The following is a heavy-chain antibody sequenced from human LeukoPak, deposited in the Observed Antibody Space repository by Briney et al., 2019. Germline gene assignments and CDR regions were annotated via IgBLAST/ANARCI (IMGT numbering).Heavy chain of an antibody. V-gene: IGHV3-53*01. CDR3: ARAPDYYYGMDV. Sequence: GGSLRLSCAASGFTASSNYMSWVRQAPGKGLEWVSVIYSGGSTYYADSVKGRFTISRDNSKNTLYLQMNSLRAEDTAVYYCARAPDYYYGMDVWGQGTTVTVSS. J-gene: IGHJ6*02. CDR1: GFTASSNY. CDR2: IYSGGST.